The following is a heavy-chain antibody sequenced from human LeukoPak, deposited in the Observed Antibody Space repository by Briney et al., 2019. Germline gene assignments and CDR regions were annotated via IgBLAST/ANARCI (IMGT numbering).Heavy chain of an antibody. Sequence: SETLSLTCTVSGGSISSYYWSWIRQPPGKGLEWIGYIYYSGSTNYNPSLKSRVTISVDTSKNQFSLKLTSVTAADTAVYYCARHPSEGSKLQYFEYWGQGTLVTVSS. J-gene: IGHJ4*02. CDR1: GGSISSYY. D-gene: IGHD3-9*01. V-gene: IGHV4-59*08. CDR3: ARHPSEGSKLQYFEY. CDR2: IYYSGST.